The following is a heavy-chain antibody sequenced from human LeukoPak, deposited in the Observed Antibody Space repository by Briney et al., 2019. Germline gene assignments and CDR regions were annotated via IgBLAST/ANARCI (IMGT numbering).Heavy chain of an antibody. Sequence: SVKVSCKASGGTFSSYAISWVRQAPGQGLEWMGGIIPIFGTANYAQKFQGRVTITTDDSTSTAYMELSSLRSEDTAVYYCARARTPYRSSTSCYQRGFDYWGQGTLVTVSS. CDR1: GGTFSSYA. D-gene: IGHD2-2*01. CDR3: ARARTPYRSSTSCYQRGFDY. J-gene: IGHJ4*02. V-gene: IGHV1-69*05. CDR2: IIPIFGTA.